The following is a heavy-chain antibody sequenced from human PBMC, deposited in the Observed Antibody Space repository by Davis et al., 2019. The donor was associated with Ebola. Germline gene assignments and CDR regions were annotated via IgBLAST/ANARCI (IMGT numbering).Heavy chain of an antibody. Sequence: GESLKISCAASGFTFSIYAMSWVRQAPGKGLEWVSTLSGSGGSTYYADSVKGRFTISRDNSKNTLYLQMNSLRAEDTAVYYCAKDHGSYSYWGQGTLVTVSS. J-gene: IGHJ4*02. D-gene: IGHD1-26*01. V-gene: IGHV3-23*01. CDR3: AKDHGSYSY. CDR2: LSGSGGST. CDR1: GFTFSIYA.